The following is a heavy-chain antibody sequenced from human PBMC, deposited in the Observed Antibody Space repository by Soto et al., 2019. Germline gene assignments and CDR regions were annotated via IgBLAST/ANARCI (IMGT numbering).Heavy chain of an antibody. CDR3: AKEGGYSLFDY. D-gene: IGHD5-18*01. Sequence: QVQLVESGGGVVQPGRSLRLSCAASGFTFSSYGMHWVRQAPGKGLEWVAVISYDGSNKYYADSVKGRFTISRDNSKNTLYLQMNSLRAEDTAVYYCAKEGGYSLFDYWGQGTLVTVSS. V-gene: IGHV3-30*18. CDR2: ISYDGSNK. J-gene: IGHJ4*02. CDR1: GFTFSSYG.